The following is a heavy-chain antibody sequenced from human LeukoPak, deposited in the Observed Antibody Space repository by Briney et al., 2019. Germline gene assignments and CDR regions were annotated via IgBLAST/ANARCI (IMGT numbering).Heavy chain of an antibody. Sequence: PGGSLRLSCAASGFTFSDYYMNWVRQAPGKGLEWVSSISSSSSYIYYADSVKGRFTISRDNAKNSLYLQMNSLRAEDTAVYYCAKDGIPQWLAPKYYFDYWGQGTLVTVSS. D-gene: IGHD6-19*01. CDR2: ISSSSSYI. J-gene: IGHJ4*02. CDR3: AKDGIPQWLAPKYYFDY. V-gene: IGHV3-21*04. CDR1: GFTFSDYY.